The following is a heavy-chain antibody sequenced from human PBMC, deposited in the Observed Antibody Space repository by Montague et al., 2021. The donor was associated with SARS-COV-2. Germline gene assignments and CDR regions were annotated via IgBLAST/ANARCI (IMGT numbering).Heavy chain of an antibody. V-gene: IGHV3-33*01. CDR3: ARDNWGSSWYFQSGGMDV. CDR2: IWYDGSNK. CDR1: GFTFSSYG. J-gene: IGHJ6*02. Sequence: SLRLSCAASGFTFSSYGMHWVRQAPGKGLEWVAVIWYDGSNKYYADSVKGRFTISRDNSKNTLYLQMNSLRAEDTAVYYCARDNWGSSWYFQSGGMDVWGQGATVPVSS. D-gene: IGHD6-13*01.